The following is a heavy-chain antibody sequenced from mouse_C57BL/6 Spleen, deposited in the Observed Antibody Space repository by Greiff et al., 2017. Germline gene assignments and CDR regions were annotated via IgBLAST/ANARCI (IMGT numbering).Heavy chain of an antibody. V-gene: IGHV1-67*01. CDR2: ISTYYGYA. J-gene: IGHJ2*01. D-gene: IGHD1-1*01. CDR3: AIYYYGSSKGFGY. CDR1: GYTFTDYA. Sequence: QVQLQQSGPELVRPGVSVKISCKGSGYTFTDYAMPWVKQSHAKSLEWIGVISTYYGYASYNQKFKDKDTMTVDKSSSTAYMELARLTSEDSAVYYGAIYYYGSSKGFGYWGQGTTLTVSS.